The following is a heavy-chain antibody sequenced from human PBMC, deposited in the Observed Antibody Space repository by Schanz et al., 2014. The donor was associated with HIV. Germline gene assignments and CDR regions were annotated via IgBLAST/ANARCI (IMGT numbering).Heavy chain of an antibody. CDR3: AKAGGGPSPSYYGMDV. Sequence: QVQLVESGGGVVQPGRSLRLSCAASGFTFNYYGMHWVRQAPGKGLEWVGVIWYDGTNKYYADSVKGRFTISRDNSKNTADLQMNSLRAEDTAVYYCAKAGGGPSPSYYGMDVWGQGTTVTVSS. CDR1: GFTFNYYG. D-gene: IGHD3-10*01. V-gene: IGHV3-33*06. CDR2: IWYDGTNK. J-gene: IGHJ6*02.